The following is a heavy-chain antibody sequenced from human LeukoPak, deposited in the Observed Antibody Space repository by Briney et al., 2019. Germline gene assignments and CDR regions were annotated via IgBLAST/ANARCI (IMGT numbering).Heavy chain of an antibody. CDR3: AKGGDSNGGVWDH. D-gene: IGHD2-21*02. J-gene: IGHJ4*02. CDR2: ISGSGGSR. V-gene: IGHV3-23*01. CDR1: GFTFSSYA. Sequence: PGGSLRLSCAASGFTFSSYAMSWARQAPGKGLEWVSAISGSGGSRYYADSVKGRFTISRDNSKNTLYLQMNSPRAEDTAVYYCAKGGDSNGGVWDHWGQGTLVTVSS.